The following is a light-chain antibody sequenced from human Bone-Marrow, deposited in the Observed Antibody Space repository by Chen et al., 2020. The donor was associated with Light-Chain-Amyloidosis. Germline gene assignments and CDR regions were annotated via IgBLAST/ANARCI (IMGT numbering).Light chain of an antibody. CDR1: QNVNTRF. Sequence: EIVFTQSPGTLSLSPGESATPSCRASQNVNTRFLAWYLQKPGQAPRLLIYAASSRATCIPDRFRATGSGTDFTLSISRLEPEDFAVYYCQQYGSSPRTFGQGTKLEI. V-gene: IGKV3-20*01. J-gene: IGKJ2*01. CDR3: QQYGSSPRT. CDR2: AAS.